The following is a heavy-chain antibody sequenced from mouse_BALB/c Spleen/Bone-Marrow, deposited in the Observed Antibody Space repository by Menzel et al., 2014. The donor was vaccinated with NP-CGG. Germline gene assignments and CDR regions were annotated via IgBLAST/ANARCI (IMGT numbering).Heavy chain of an antibody. CDR2: IFPGTDTT. V-gene: IGHV1S132*01. Sequence: VQLQESGAELVKPGTSVKLSCKTSGYTFTSYWIQWVKQRPGQGLGWIGEIFPGTDTTYYNEKFKGKASLPIDTSSSTAYMHLNSLTSEDSAVYFCSSGPLYAMDYWGQGTSVTVSS. CDR3: SSGPLYAMDY. CDR1: GYTFTSYW. J-gene: IGHJ4*01.